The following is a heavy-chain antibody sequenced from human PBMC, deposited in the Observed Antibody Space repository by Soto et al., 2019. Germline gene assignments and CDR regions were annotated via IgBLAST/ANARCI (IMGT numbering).Heavy chain of an antibody. CDR2: IYYSGTI. CDR3: PRHIYSGYSYCLYFFVP. CDR1: GGSVNNTPYF. J-gene: IGHJ5*02. V-gene: IGHV4-39*01. D-gene: IGHD5-18*01. Sequence: TDILSLTCVVSGGSVNNTPYFWGWIRQPPGKGREWMGSIYYSGTIYSKPSLKSLLTMSIDTSINQSSLKLSAVTAADTAVYSCPRHIYSGYSYCLYFFVPWGRVALVTVYS.